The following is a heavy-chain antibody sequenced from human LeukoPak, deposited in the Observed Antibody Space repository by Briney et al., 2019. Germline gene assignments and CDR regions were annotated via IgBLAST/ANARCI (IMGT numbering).Heavy chain of an antibody. Sequence: GGSLRLSCAASGFTFSSYSMNWVRQAPGKGLEWVSSISSSSSYICYADSVKGRFTISRDNAKNSLYLQMNSLRAEDTAVYYCARDSGYYYGSGSYEIDYWGQGTLVTVSS. D-gene: IGHD3-10*01. J-gene: IGHJ4*02. CDR3: ARDSGYYYGSGSYEIDY. V-gene: IGHV3-21*01. CDR1: GFTFSSYS. CDR2: ISSSSSYI.